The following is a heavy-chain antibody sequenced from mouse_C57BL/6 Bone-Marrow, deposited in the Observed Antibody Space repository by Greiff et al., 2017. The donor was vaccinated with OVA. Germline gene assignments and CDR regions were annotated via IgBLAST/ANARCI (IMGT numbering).Heavy chain of an antibody. CDR3: TSTVVDSYYFDY. J-gene: IGHJ2*01. CDR1: GFNIKDDY. Sequence: EVKLMESGAELVRPGASVKLSCTASGFNIKDDYMHWVKQRPEQGLEWIGWIDPENGDTEYASKFQGKATITADTSSNTAYLQRSSLTSEDPAVYYCTSTVVDSYYFDYWGQGTTLTVSS. V-gene: IGHV14-4*01. CDR2: IDPENGDT. D-gene: IGHD1-1*01.